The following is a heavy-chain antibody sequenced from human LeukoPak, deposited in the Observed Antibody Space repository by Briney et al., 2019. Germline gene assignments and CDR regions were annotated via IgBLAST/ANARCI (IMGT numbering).Heavy chain of an antibody. V-gene: IGHV4-30-2*01. D-gene: IGHD3-10*01. CDR3: ARELWFANAPGSWLDP. Sequence: PSETLSLTCVVSGDSISSGAYSWSWIRQPPGKGLEWIGYISHTGSTFYNPSLKSRVTISVDNSKNQFSLRLSSVTAADTAVYYCARELWFANAPGSWLDPWGQGTLVIVSS. CDR2: ISHTGST. CDR1: GDSISSGAYS. J-gene: IGHJ5*02.